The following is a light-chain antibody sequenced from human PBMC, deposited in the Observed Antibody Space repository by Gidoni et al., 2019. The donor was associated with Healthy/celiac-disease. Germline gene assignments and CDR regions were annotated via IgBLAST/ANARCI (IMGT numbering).Light chain of an antibody. J-gene: IGLJ1*01. CDR1: SSDVGGYNY. Sequence: QSALTQPASVSGSPVQSITISCTGTSSDVGGYNYVSWYQQHPGNAPKLMNYDVSNRPSGVSKRFSGSKSGNTASLTISGLQAEDEADYYCSSYTSSSTLYVFGTGTKVTVL. CDR2: DVS. V-gene: IGLV2-14*03. CDR3: SSYTSSSTLYV.